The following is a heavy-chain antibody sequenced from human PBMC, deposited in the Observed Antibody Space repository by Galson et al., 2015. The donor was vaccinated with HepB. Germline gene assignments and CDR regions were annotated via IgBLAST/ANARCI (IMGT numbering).Heavy chain of an antibody. CDR3: AKSLLRFLEWVDY. CDR1: GFTFCSYA. V-gene: IGHV3-23*01. CDR2: ILGRGGST. J-gene: IGHJ4*02. Sequence: SLRLSCAAPGFTFCSYAMSWGRQAPGEGLGWVSAILGRGGSTYYADSVKGRFTISRDNSKNTLYLQMNSLRAEDTAVYYCAKSLLRFLEWVDYWGQGTLVTVSS. D-gene: IGHD3-3*01.